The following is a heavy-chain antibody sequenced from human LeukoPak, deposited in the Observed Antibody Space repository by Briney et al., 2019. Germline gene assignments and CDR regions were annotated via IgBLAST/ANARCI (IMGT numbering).Heavy chain of an antibody. CDR1: GFTFSSYA. CDR2: ISGSGGST. Sequence: PGGSLRLSCAASGFTFSSYAMSWVRQAPGKGLEWVSAISGSGGSTYYADSVKGRFTISRDNSKNTLYLQMNSLRAEDTAVYYCARDSPRYCSGGSCYGVDYWGQGTLVTVSS. D-gene: IGHD2-15*01. CDR3: ARDSPRYCSGGSCYGVDY. V-gene: IGHV3-23*01. J-gene: IGHJ4*02.